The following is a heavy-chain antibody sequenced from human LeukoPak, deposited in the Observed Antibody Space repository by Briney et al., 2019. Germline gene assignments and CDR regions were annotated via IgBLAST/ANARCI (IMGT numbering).Heavy chain of an antibody. D-gene: IGHD2-15*01. Sequence: GGSLRLSCAASGFTFSDYYMSWIRQAPGKGLEWVSYISSSGSTIYYADSVKGRFTISRDNAKNPLYLQMNSLRAEDTAVYYCARSIVVVAASFFDYWGQGTLVTVSS. CDR1: GFTFSDYY. J-gene: IGHJ4*02. V-gene: IGHV3-11*01. CDR2: ISSSGSTI. CDR3: ARSIVVVAASFFDY.